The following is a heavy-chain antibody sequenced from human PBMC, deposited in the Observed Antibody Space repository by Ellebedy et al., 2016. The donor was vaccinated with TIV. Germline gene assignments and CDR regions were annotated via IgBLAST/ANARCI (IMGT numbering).Heavy chain of an antibody. CDR3: ARDASNRGDLDY. D-gene: IGHD3-16*01. CDR1: GFTVSDYF. J-gene: IGHJ4*02. Sequence: GESLKISCAGSGFTVSDYFMSWVRQAPGKGLEWVSYISSSGTNIYYADSVKGRFTVARDTAKNSMYLQVNSLKAEDTAVYYCARDASNRGDLDYWGQGTLVVVSS. V-gene: IGHV3-11*04. CDR2: ISSSGTNI.